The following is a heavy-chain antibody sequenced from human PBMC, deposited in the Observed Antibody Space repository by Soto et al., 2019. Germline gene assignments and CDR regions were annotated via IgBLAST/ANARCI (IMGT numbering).Heavy chain of an antibody. V-gene: IGHV3-30*18. D-gene: IGHD2-2*02. J-gene: IGHJ4*02. CDR1: GFTFNTYG. Sequence: PGGSLRLSCAASGFTFNTYGMHWVRQAPGKGLEWVAVISYDGSEKYYVDSVKGRFTISKDNSKNTLYLQMNSLRPEDTAVYHCAKSPNFYCSSPNCYKYYFDHWGQGTRVTVSS. CDR3: AKSPNFYCSSPNCYKYYFDH. CDR2: ISYDGSEK.